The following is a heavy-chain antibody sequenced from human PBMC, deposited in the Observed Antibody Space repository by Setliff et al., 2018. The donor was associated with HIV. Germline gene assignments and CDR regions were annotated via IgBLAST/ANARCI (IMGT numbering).Heavy chain of an antibody. D-gene: IGHD3-10*01. Sequence: ASVKVSCKASGYAFNGYNVHWVRQAPGQGLEWMGWVNPKNGDTSYAQKLQGRVTMASDTSINTSYMELSSLRSDDTAIYYCARAAGLWFGEPFDYWGRGSLVTVSS. CDR3: ARAAGLWFGEPFDY. V-gene: IGHV1-2*02. J-gene: IGHJ4*02. CDR1: GYAFNGYN. CDR2: VNPKNGDT.